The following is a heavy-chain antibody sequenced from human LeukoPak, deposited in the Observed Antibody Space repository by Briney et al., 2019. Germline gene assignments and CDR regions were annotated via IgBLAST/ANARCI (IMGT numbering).Heavy chain of an antibody. D-gene: IGHD6-19*01. J-gene: IGHJ4*02. CDR1: GGSISSGDYY. CDR3: ARSIPTFGTAVAGYHFFDF. CDR2: VYHSGST. V-gene: IGHV4-61*08. Sequence: SETLSLTCTVSGGSISSGDYYWSWIRQSPGKGLEWIGYVYHSGSTNYNPSLRSRATISVDTFENQFSLRLISVTAADTAMYYCARSIPTFGTAVAGYHFFDFWGQGTLVTVSS.